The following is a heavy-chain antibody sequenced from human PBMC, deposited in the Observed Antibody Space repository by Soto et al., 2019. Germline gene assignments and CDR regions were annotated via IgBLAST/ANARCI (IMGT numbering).Heavy chain of an antibody. D-gene: IGHD3-10*01. Sequence: SSEPLSLTCTVSGGSISSGGYYWSWIRQHPGKGLEWIGYIYYIGSTYYNPSLKSRVSISVDTSKNQFSLKLSSVTAADTAVYYCARFYMVRGVMGAFDIWGQGTMVTVSS. CDR2: IYYIGST. CDR1: GGSISSGGYY. CDR3: ARFYMVRGVMGAFDI. V-gene: IGHV4-31*03. J-gene: IGHJ3*02.